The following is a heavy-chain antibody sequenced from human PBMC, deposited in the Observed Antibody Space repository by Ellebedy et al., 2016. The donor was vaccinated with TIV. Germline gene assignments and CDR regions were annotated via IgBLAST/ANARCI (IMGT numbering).Heavy chain of an antibody. J-gene: IGHJ5*02. V-gene: IGHV1-8*01. CDR1: GYRFTNLE. CDR2: RSPRNGNT. Sequence: AASVKVTCKASGYRFTNLEINWVRQATGQGIEWMGWRSPRNGNTGYAQKFQGRVTMTRDTATRTDYMELSGLRSRYTAVYYCARYWAPRNWFDPWGQGTLVTVSS. CDR3: ARYWAPRNWFDP. D-gene: IGHD2-8*02.